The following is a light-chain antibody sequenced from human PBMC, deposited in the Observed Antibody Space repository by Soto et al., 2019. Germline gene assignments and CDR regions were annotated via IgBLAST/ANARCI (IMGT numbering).Light chain of an antibody. V-gene: IGLV2-14*03. CDR2: DVS. CDR3: NSYTTSGTHV. Sequence: QSVLTQPASVSGSPGQSITISCTGTGSDVGGYNYVSWFQQHPDKAHKLMIYDVSNRPSGVSARFSGSKSGNTASLTISGLQAEDEADYYCNSYTTSGTHVFGTGTKVTVL. J-gene: IGLJ1*01. CDR1: GSDVGGYNY.